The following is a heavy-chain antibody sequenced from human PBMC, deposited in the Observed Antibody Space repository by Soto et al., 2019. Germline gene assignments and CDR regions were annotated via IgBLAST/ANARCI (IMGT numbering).Heavy chain of an antibody. D-gene: IGHD3-22*01. CDR3: ARRLRGITMIVDGMDV. CDR1: GYSFTSYW. Sequence: GESLKISCKGSGYSFTSYWIGWVRQMPGKGLEWMGIIYPGDSDTRYSPSFQGQVTISADKSISTAYLQWSSLKASDTAMYYCARRLRGITMIVDGMDVWGQGTTVTVSS. CDR2: IYPGDSDT. V-gene: IGHV5-51*01. J-gene: IGHJ6*02.